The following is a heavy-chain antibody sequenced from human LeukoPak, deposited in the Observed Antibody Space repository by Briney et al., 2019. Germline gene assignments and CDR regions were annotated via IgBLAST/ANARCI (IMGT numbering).Heavy chain of an antibody. CDR3: ARGGPHYYGSGSYIGP. Sequence: PSETLSLTCSVSGGSISSYYWSWIPQPPGKGLEWIGYISYSGSINYNPSLKSRVTLSVDTSKNQFSLKLSSVTAADTAVYYCARGGPHYYGSGSYIGPWGQGTLVTVSS. D-gene: IGHD3-10*01. CDR2: ISYSGSI. CDR1: GGSISSYY. V-gene: IGHV4-59*08. J-gene: IGHJ5*02.